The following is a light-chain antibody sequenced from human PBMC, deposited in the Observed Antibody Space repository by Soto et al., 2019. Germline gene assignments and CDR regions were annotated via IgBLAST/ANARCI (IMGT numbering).Light chain of an antibody. CDR1: QSVSDSY. V-gene: IGKV3-20*01. Sequence: EIVLTQSPGTLSLSPGERATLSCRASQSVSDSYLAWYQQKPGQAPRLLIYASSRATGIPDRFSGSGSGTDFTLTISRLEPEDFAVYYYQHYVTSALFGPGTKVDIK. J-gene: IGKJ3*01. CDR2: AS. CDR3: QHYVTSAL.